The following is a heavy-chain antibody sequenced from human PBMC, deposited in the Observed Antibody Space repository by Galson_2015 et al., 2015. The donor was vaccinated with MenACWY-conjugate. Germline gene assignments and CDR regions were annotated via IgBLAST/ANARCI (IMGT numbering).Heavy chain of an antibody. D-gene: IGHD5-24*01. CDR1: GDSVSSDSAA. V-gene: IGHV6-1*01. Sequence: CAISGDSVSSDSAAWNWIRQSPARGLEGLGRTYYRSKWYTDYAVSVKSRITINPDTSKNQFSLQLSSVTPEDTAVYYCGRDHGGHGFWGQGTLVTVSS. CDR3: GRDHGGHGF. J-gene: IGHJ4*02. CDR2: TYYRSKWYT.